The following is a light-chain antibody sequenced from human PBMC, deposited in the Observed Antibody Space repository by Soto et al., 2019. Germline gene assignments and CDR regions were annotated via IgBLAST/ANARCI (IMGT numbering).Light chain of an antibody. V-gene: IGKV1-16*01. CDR3: QHYNGYPQT. CDR1: QGIDTY. CDR2: AAS. Sequence: DIQMTQSPSSLSSSVGYIFTITCRASQGIDTYLAWFQQKPGKAPKTLIYAASSLHSGVPSRFSGSGFGTDFTLTISSLQPEDFATYYCQHYNGYPQTFGQGTRLETK. J-gene: IGKJ5*01.